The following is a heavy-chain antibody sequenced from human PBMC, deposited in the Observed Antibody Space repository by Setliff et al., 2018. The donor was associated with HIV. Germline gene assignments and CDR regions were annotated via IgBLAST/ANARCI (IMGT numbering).Heavy chain of an antibody. D-gene: IGHD1-1*01. V-gene: IGHV4-61*02. Sequence: SETLSLTCTVSGGSISSGSYFWTWIRQPAGKGLEWIGRIYTSGSTNYNPSLKSRVTISVDTSKNQFSLKLSSVTAADTAVYYCARLRNWNDVRYFDYWGQGTLVTVSS. CDR3: ARLRNWNDVRYFDY. CDR1: GGSISSGSYF. CDR2: IYTSGST. J-gene: IGHJ4*02.